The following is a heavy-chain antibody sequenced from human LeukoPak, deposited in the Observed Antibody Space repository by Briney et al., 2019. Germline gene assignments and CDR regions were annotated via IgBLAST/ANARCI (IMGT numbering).Heavy chain of an antibody. J-gene: IGHJ4*02. CDR1: GGSFSDYY. V-gene: IGHV4-34*01. Sequence: TSETLSLTCAVYGGSFSDYYWSWIRQPPGKGLEWIGEINHSGSTNYNPSLKSRVTISVDTSKNQFSLKLSSVTAADTAVYYCARSNSIVVVPAAMPGYFDYWGQGTLVTVSS. CDR2: INHSGST. D-gene: IGHD2-2*01. CDR3: ARSNSIVVVPAAMPGYFDY.